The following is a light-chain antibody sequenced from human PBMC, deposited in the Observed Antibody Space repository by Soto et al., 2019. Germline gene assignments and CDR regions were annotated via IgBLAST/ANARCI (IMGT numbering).Light chain of an antibody. V-gene: IGKV1-27*01. Sequence: DIHMTHSPSSLSASLVDRVTITCRASQGISNYLAWYQQKPGKVPKLLIYAASTLQSGVPSRFSGSGSGTDFTLTISSLQPEDVATYYCQKYNSAPRTFGQGTKVDIK. CDR2: AAS. CDR1: QGISNY. J-gene: IGKJ1*01. CDR3: QKYNSAPRT.